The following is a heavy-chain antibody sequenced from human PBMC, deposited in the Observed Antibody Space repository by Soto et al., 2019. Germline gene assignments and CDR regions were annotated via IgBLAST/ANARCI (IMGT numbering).Heavy chain of an antibody. CDR3: ARRTVNIRTFYSGLKTHCFDY. CDR2: IYYSGST. V-gene: IGHV4-39*01. D-gene: IGHD6-19*01. J-gene: IGHJ4*02. Sequence: QLQLQESGPGLVKSSETLSLTCAVSGGSISSSSYYWGWIRQPPGKRLEWIGRIYYSGSTYYTPSLRSRVAISVDTSKTQFSLKLHSVTAADTAVYYCARRTVNIRTFYSGLKTHCFDYWGQGTLVTVSS. CDR1: GGSISSSSYY.